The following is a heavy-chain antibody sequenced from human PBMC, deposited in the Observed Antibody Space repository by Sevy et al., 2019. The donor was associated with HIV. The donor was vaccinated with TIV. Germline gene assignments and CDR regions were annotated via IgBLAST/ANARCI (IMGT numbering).Heavy chain of an antibody. CDR3: AKDQGDYVWGTFRDY. Sequence: GGSLRLSCAASGFTFSIYAMSWVRQAPGKGLEWVSGLSGSGGSTYYADSVKGRFTISRDNSKNTLYLQMNSLIAEDTAVYYCAKDQGDYVWGTFRDYWGQGTLVTVSS. V-gene: IGHV3-23*01. D-gene: IGHD3-16*02. CDR2: LSGSGGST. CDR1: GFTFSIYA. J-gene: IGHJ4*02.